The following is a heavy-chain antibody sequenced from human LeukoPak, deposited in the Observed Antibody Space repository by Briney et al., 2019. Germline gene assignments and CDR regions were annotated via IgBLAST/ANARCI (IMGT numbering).Heavy chain of an antibody. J-gene: IGHJ4*02. CDR3: ARGASNIAAAPPRRVFDY. CDR2: INHSGST. Sequence: SETLSLTCAVYGGSFSGYYWSWIRQPPGKGLEWIGEINHSGSTNYNPSLKSRVTISVDTSKNQFSLKLSSVTAADTAVYYCARGASNIAAAPPRRVFDYWGQGTLVTVSS. D-gene: IGHD6-13*01. V-gene: IGHV4-34*01. CDR1: GGSFSGYY.